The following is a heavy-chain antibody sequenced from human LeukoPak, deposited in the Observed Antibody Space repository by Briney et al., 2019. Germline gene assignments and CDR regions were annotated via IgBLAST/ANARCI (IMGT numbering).Heavy chain of an antibody. V-gene: IGHV1-58*02. CDR3: AAVRYCSGGSCYGVPRPFDY. D-gene: IGHD2-15*01. CDR1: GFTFTSSA. Sequence: SVKVSCKASGFTFTSSAMQWARQARGQRLEWIGWIVVGSGNTNYAQKFQERVTITRDMSTSTAYMELSSLRSEDTAVYYCAAVRYCSGGSCYGVPRPFDYWGQGTLVTVSS. J-gene: IGHJ4*02. CDR2: IVVGSGNT.